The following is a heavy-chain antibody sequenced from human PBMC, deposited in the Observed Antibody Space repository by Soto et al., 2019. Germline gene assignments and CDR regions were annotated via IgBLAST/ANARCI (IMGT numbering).Heavy chain of an antibody. V-gene: IGHV3-30*03. CDR3: AMPISISGVIIDAFDV. CDR1: KFTFSYHG. Sequence: GGSLRLSCAASKFTFSYHGMHWVRQAPGKGLEWVAVISYEGSNKYYADPVKGRFTISRDNSKNTLYLEMNSLRTEETAVYYCAMPISISGVIIDAFDVWGQGTMVTVSS. J-gene: IGHJ3*01. D-gene: IGHD3-3*01. CDR2: ISYEGSNK.